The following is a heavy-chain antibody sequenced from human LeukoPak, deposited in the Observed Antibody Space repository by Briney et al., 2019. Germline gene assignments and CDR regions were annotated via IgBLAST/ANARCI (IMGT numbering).Heavy chain of an antibody. D-gene: IGHD2-2*01. J-gene: IGHJ4*02. CDR1: GYTLTELS. CDR2: FDPEDGET. Sequence: ASVKVSCKVSGYTLTELSMHWVRQAPGKGLEWMGGFDPEDGETIYAQKFQGRVTMTEDTSTDTAYMELSSLRSEDTAVYYCATGGTPTETYQLLDYPQPLDYWGQGTLVTVSS. V-gene: IGHV1-24*01. CDR3: ATGGTPTETYQLLDYPQPLDY.